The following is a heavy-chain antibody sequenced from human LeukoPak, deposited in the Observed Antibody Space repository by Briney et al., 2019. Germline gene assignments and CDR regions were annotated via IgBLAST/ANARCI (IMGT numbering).Heavy chain of an antibody. D-gene: IGHD3-22*01. CDR2: IYYSGST. Sequence: SETLSLTGTVSGGSISSYYWSWIRQPPGKGLEWIGYIYYSGSTDYNPSLKSRVTISVETSKNQFSLKLSSVTAADTAVYYCARVTGYMIEDYFDYWGQGTLVTVSS. CDR3: ARVTGYMIEDYFDY. CDR1: GGSISSYY. V-gene: IGHV4-59*01. J-gene: IGHJ4*02.